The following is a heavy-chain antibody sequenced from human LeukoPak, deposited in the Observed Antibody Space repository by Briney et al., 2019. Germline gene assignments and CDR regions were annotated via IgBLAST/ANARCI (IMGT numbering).Heavy chain of an antibody. CDR2: ISSSSSYI. D-gene: IGHD6-6*01. J-gene: IGHJ4*02. CDR3: ERDTGIEARLHFDY. V-gene: IGHV3-21*01. Sequence: GGSLRLSCAASGFSFSSYSMNWVRQAPGKGLEWVSSISSSSSYIYYADSVKGRFTISRDNAKNSLYLQMNSLRAEDTAVYYCERDTGIEARLHFDYWGQGTLVTVSS. CDR1: GFSFSSYS.